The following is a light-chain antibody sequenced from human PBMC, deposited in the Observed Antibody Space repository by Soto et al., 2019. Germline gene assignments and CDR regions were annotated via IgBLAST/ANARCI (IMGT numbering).Light chain of an antibody. V-gene: IGKV1-5*01. Sequence: DIQMTQSPSTLSASVGDRGTNTCPASQSISSWLAWYQQKPGKAPKLLIYDTSSLESGVPSRFSGSGSGTEFTLTISSLQPDDFAIYYCQQYSSYWTFGQGTKVDIK. CDR1: QSISSW. J-gene: IGKJ1*01. CDR3: QQYSSYWT. CDR2: DTS.